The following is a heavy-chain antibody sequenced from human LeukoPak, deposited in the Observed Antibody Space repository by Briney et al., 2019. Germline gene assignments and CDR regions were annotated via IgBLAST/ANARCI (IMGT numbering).Heavy chain of an antibody. Sequence: PSQTLSLTCAVSGGSNSSGGYSWSWIRQPPGKGLEWIGYIYHSGSTYYNPSLKSRVTISVDRSKNQFSLKLSSVTAADTAVYYCATLTTVKTFDPWGQGTLVTVSS. J-gene: IGHJ5*02. V-gene: IGHV4-30-2*01. CDR3: ATLTTVKTFDP. CDR1: GGSNSSGGYS. D-gene: IGHD4-11*01. CDR2: IYHSGST.